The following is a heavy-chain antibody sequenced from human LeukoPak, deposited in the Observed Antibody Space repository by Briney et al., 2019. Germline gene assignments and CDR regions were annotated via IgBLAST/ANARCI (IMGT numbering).Heavy chain of an antibody. CDR2: IYHSGST. V-gene: IGHV4-38-2*02. D-gene: IGHD3-22*01. Sequence: SETLSLTCSVSGDSISYFYWSWLRQPPGKGLEWIGSIYHSGSTYYNPSLKSRVTISVDTSKNQFSLKLSSVTAADTAVYYCARSHSSGTLFDHWGQGTLVTVSS. CDR1: GDSISYFY. J-gene: IGHJ5*02. CDR3: ARSHSSGTLFDH.